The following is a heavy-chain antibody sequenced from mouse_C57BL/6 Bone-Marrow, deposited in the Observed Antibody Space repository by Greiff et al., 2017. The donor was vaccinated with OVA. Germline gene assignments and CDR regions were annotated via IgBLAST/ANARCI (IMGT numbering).Heavy chain of an antibody. CDR1: GFSLTSYG. V-gene: IGHV2-2*01. CDR3: ARTGYSYAKDY. Sequence: VKLVESGPGLVQPSQSLSITCTVSGFSLTSYGVHWVRQSPGEGLEWRGVIWSGGSTDDNAAFISRLSISKDNSKSQVFFKMNSLQADNTTIYYCARTGYSYAKDYWGQGTSVTVSS. J-gene: IGHJ4*01. D-gene: IGHD2-3*01. CDR2: IWSGGST.